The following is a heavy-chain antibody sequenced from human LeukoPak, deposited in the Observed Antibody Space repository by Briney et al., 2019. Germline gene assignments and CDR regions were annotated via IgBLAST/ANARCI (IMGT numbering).Heavy chain of an antibody. Sequence: QSGGSLRLSCAASGYTFSSFWIHWVRQAPGKGLEWVARIDSDGSGTRYADSVKGRFTISRDDAKNTLYLQMNSLRAEDTAVYYCARVDFDWLLYDYWGQGTLVTVSS. V-gene: IGHV3-74*01. D-gene: IGHD3-9*01. CDR3: ARVDFDWLLYDY. CDR1: GYTFSSFW. CDR2: IDSDGSGT. J-gene: IGHJ4*02.